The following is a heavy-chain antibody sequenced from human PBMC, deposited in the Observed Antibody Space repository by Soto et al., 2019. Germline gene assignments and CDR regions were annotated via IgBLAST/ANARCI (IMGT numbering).Heavy chain of an antibody. Sequence: ETLSLTCTVSGGSISSSNYYWGWIRQPPGKGLEWIGSVYYSGSTSYNSSLKSRVTISVDTSKNQFSLRLSSVTAADTAVYYCASPTLGAFDIWGQGTMVTVSS. CDR3: ASPTLGAFDI. V-gene: IGHV4-39*01. CDR1: GGSISSSNYY. D-gene: IGHD3-16*01. CDR2: VYYSGST. J-gene: IGHJ3*02.